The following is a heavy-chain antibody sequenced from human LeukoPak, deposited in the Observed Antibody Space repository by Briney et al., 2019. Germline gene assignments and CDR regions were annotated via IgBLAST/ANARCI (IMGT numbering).Heavy chain of an antibody. J-gene: IGHJ4*02. CDR3: AREPFWSGYYSNLHFDY. CDR1: GLTVVSNY. D-gene: IGHD3-3*01. V-gene: IGHV3-21*01. Sequence: GGSLRLSWPASGLTVVSNYMSWVRQAPGKGREGVYSFSSSSKYIYYADSVKGRFTISRDNAKNSLYLQMNSLRAEDTAVYYCAREPFWSGYYSNLHFDYWGQGTLVTVSS. CDR2: FSSSSKYI.